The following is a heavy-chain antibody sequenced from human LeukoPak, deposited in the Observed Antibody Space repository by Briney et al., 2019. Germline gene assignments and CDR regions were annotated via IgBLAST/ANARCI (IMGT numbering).Heavy chain of an antibody. D-gene: IGHD5-18*01. CDR1: GGSISSGDYY. V-gene: IGHV4-30-4*01. CDR3: ARDRTDTAMTIYYYGMDV. Sequence: SETLSLTCTVSGGSISSGDYYWSWIRQPPGKGLEWIGYIYYSGSTYYNPSLKSRVTISVDTSKNQFSLKLSSVTAADTAAYYCARDRTDTAMTIYYYGMDVWGQGTTVTVSS. J-gene: IGHJ6*02. CDR2: IYYSGST.